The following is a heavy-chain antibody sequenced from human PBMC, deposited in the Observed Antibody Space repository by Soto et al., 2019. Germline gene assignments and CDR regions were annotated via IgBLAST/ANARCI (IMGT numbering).Heavy chain of an antibody. V-gene: IGHV1-8*01. J-gene: IGHJ4*02. CDR3: ARGGGGRWYSGDY. CDR1: GYTFTNYH. Sequence: QVQLVQSGAEVKKPGASVKVSCKASGYTFTNYHIHWVRQATGQGLEWMGWMNPNSGDTGYAQKFQGRVTMTRDTSITESYMERSGLRSGDTAVYYCARGGGGRWYSGDYWGQGTLVTVSS. CDR2: MNPNSGDT. D-gene: IGHD6-13*01.